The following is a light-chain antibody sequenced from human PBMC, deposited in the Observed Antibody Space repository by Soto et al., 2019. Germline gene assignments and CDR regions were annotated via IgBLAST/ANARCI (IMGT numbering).Light chain of an antibody. J-gene: IGLJ1*01. CDR2: DNN. CDR3: GTWDSSLSAGYV. V-gene: IGLV1-51*01. CDR1: SSNNGNTD. Sequence: QSVLTQPSSVSAAPGQKVTISCSGSSSNNGNTDVSWYQQLPGTAPKLLIYDNNKRPSGIPDGFSGSKSGTSATMGINGLQPGDEADYYCGTWDSSLSAGYVFGTGTKVTV.